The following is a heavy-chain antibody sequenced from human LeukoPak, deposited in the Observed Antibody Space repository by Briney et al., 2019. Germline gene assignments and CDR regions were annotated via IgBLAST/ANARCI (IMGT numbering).Heavy chain of an antibody. CDR2: IYSGGST. CDR3: ARERGGRGFDI. D-gene: IGHD3-16*01. J-gene: IGHJ3*02. V-gene: IGHV3-53*04. Sequence: GGSLRLSCAASGFTVSSNYMSWVRQAPGKGLEWVSVIYSGGSTYYADSVKGRLTISRHNSKNTLYLQMNSLRAEDTAVYYCARERGGRGFDIWGQGTMVTVSS. CDR1: GFTVSSNY.